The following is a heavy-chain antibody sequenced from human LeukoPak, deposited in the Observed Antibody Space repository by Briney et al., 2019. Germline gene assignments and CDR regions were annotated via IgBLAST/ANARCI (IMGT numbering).Heavy chain of an antibody. J-gene: IGHJ4*02. Sequence: SETLSLTCTVSGGSISSYYWSWIRQPPGKGLEWIGYIYYSGSTNYNPSLKSRVTISVDTSKNQFSLKLSSVTAADTAVYYCASSGWYEDYWGQGTLVTVSS. V-gene: IGHV4-59*01. D-gene: IGHD6-19*01. CDR2: IYYSGST. CDR3: ASSGWYEDY. CDR1: GGSISSYY.